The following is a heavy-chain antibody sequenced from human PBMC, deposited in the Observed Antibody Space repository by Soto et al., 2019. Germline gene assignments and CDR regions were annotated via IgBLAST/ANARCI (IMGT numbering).Heavy chain of an antibody. D-gene: IGHD1-26*01. V-gene: IGHV3-23*01. CDR3: AKGPGSYSDFDY. CDR1: GFTFSSYA. CDR2: ISGSGDSI. J-gene: IGHJ4*02. Sequence: EVQLLESGGGLVQPGGSLRLSCAASGFTFSSYAMSWVRQAPGKGLEWVSSISGSGDSIYYADSVKGRFTISRDNSKNTLYLQMNSRRAEDTALYYCAKGPGSYSDFDYWGQGTLVTVSS.